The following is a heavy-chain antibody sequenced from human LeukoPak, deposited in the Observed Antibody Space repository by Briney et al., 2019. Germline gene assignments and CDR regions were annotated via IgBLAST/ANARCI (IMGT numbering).Heavy chain of an antibody. CDR1: GGSISSGGYY. D-gene: IGHD1-1*01. J-gene: IGHJ3*01. CDR2: IYYSGST. Sequence: SQTLSLTCTVSGGSISSGGYYWRWIRQHPGKGLEWIGYIYYSGSTYYNPSLKSRVTISVDTSKNQFSLKLSSVTAADPTVYYXXXXXXXXVXTGPRDAFDLWGQGTMVTVSS. CDR3: XXXXXXXVXTGPRDAFDL. V-gene: IGHV4-31*03.